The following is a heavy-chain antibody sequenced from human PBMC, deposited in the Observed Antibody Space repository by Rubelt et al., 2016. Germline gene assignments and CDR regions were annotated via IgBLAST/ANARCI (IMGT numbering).Heavy chain of an antibody. Sequence: EVHLVESGGGLVQPGGSLRLSCAASGFTFSSYAMSWVRQAPGKGLEWVSAISGSGGSTYYADSVKGRFTISRDNSKITLYLQMNSLRAEDTAVYYCAKDQRGYSYGYGENWFDPWGQGTLVTVSS. CDR1: GFTFSSYA. CDR2: ISGSGGST. CDR3: AKDQRGYSYGYGENWFDP. V-gene: IGHV3-23*04. J-gene: IGHJ5*02. D-gene: IGHD5-18*01.